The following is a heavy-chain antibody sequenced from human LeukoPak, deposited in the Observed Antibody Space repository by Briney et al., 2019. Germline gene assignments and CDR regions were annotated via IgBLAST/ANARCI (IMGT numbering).Heavy chain of an antibody. J-gene: IGHJ5*02. CDR2: INTEGRST. CDR3: VRGAIQGEYSRFDP. V-gene: IGHV3-74*01. D-gene: IGHD5-12*01. CDR1: GFTFSSFW. Sequence: PGGSLRLSCAASGFTFSSFWIHWVRQVPGKGRVWVSRINTEGRSTDYADSVKGRFTISRDNAKNTVYLQMNSLRAEDTAIYYCVRGAIQGEYSRFDPWGQGTLVTVSS.